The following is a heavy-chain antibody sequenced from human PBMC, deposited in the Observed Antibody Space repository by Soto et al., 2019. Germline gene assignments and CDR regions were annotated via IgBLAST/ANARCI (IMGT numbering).Heavy chain of an antibody. CDR2: VCDSGAL. Sequence: SEDVSVSCGIPEGSVGSVAYAWTWVRQPPSGGLEWRGYVCDSGALLYNNSLKTRLTVSLDMSMKEVSLTPNSMTAADTPVYYSARTPFYSGSGTYRNLMLDPWGQG. CDR1: EGSVGSVAYA. CDR3: ARTPFYSGSGTYRNLMLDP. V-gene: IGHV4-30-2*01. J-gene: IGHJ5*02. D-gene: IGHD3-10*01.